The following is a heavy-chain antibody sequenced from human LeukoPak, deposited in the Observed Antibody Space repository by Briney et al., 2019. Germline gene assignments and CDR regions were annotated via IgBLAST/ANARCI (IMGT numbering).Heavy chain of an antibody. J-gene: IGHJ6*03. Sequence: GGSLRLSCTASGFTFSSYSMNWVRQAPGKGLEWVSYISSSSSTIYYADSVKGRFTISRDNAKNSLYLQMNSLRAEDTAVYYCAREDNWNPYYYYYMDVWGKGTTVTVSS. CDR2: ISSSSSTI. D-gene: IGHD1-20*01. CDR3: AREDNWNPYYYYYMDV. V-gene: IGHV3-48*01. CDR1: GFTFSSYS.